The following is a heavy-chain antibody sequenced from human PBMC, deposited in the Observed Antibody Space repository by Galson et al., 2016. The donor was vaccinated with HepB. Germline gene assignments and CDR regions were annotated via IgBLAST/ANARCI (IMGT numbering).Heavy chain of an antibody. CDR1: GFTFSSSE. CDR3: ANGGGYSYATRVDY. V-gene: IGHV3-74*03. CDR2: INPGGSDT. Sequence: SLRLSCAASGFTFSSSEMNWLRQAPGKGLVWVSRINPGGSDTMYADSVKGRFTISRDNAKNTLYLQMNSLRAEDTAVYYCANGGGYSYATRVDYWGQGTLVTVSS. J-gene: IGHJ4*02. D-gene: IGHD5-18*01.